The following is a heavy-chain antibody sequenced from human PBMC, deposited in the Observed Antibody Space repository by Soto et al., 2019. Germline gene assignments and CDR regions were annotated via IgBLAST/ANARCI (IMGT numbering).Heavy chain of an antibody. D-gene: IGHD3-3*01. CDR3: ASEPITIFGVVPRSQEWGHYYGMDV. CDR1: GGTFSSYA. Sequence: SVKLSCKSSGGTFSSYAISWVRQAPGQGLEWMGGIIPIFGTANYAQKFQGRVTITADESTSTAYMELSSLRSEDTAVYYCASEPITIFGVVPRSQEWGHYYGMDVWGQGTTVTVSS. V-gene: IGHV1-69*13. CDR2: IIPIFGTA. J-gene: IGHJ6*02.